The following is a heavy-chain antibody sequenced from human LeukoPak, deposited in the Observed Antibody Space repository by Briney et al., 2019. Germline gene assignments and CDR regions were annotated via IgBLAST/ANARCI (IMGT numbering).Heavy chain of an antibody. D-gene: IGHD2-2*01. J-gene: IGHJ4*02. CDR2: ISSSSSYI. CDR1: GFTFSSYS. V-gene: IGHV3-21*01. Sequence: GGSLRLSCAASGFTFSSYSMNWVRQAPGKGLEWVSSISSSSSYIYYADSVKGRFTISRDNARNSLYLQMNSLRAEDTAVYYCARAACSSTSCMFPYYFDYWSQGTLVTVSS. CDR3: ARAACSSTSCMFPYYFDY.